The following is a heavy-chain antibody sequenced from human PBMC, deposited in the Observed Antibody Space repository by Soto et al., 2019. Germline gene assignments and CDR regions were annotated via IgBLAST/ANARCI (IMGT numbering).Heavy chain of an antibody. D-gene: IGHD3-10*01. CDR2: IYYSGST. CDR1: GGSIYSYF. CDR3: ARAGTNMVQFDY. V-gene: IGHV4-59*01. Sequence: NPSETLSLTCTVSGGSIYSYFWSWIRQSPGKGLEWIGHIYYSGSTSYSPSLKSRVPISVDTSKNQFSLEVHSVTAADTAVYYCARAGTNMVQFDYWGQGTLVTDSS. J-gene: IGHJ4*02.